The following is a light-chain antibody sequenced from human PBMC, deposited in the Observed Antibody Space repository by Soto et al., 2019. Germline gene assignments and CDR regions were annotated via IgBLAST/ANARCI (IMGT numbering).Light chain of an antibody. CDR3: QQYSTYPFT. CDR2: QAS. V-gene: IGKV1-5*03. J-gene: IGKJ3*01. CDR1: QSISIW. Sequence: DIQMTQSPSTQSASVGDRVTIACRASQSISIWLAWYQQKPGKAPKLLIYQASSLESVVPARFSGSGSGTEFTLAISGLQPDDLAPYYCQQYSTYPFTFGPGTNVEIK.